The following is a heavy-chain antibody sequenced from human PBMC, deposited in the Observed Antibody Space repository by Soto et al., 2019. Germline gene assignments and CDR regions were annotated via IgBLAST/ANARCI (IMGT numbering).Heavy chain of an antibody. V-gene: IGHV3-9*01. CDR1: GFTFNDYA. J-gene: IGHJ4*02. CDR2: ISWNSGNI. D-gene: IGHD2-8*01. Sequence: EVQLVESGGVLVQPGRSLRLSCAASGFTFNDYAMHWVRQAPGKGLEWVSSISWNSGNIVYADSVKGRFTLSRDNAKNPLYLQMNSPGPGDSALYYCVKGRNTNVFTTCLNWGQGTLVAVSS. CDR3: VKGRNTNVFTTCLN.